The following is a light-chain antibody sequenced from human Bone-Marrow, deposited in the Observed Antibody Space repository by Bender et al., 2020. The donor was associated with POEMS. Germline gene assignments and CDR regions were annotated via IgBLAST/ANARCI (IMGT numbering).Light chain of an antibody. CDR2: DVN. CDR3: CSYAGSYTFGV. Sequence: QSALTQPRSVSGSPGQSVTVSCTGTSSDVGRYNYVSWYQQHPGKAPKFLIYDVNKRPSGVPDRFSGSKSGNTASLTISGLQADDEAYYYCCSYAGSYTFGVFGGGTKLTVL. CDR1: SSDVGRYNY. V-gene: IGLV2-11*01. J-gene: IGLJ3*02.